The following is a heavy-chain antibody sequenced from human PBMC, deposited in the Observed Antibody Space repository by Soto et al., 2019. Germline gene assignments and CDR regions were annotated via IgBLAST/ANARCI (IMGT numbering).Heavy chain of an antibody. CDR2: ISGSGGST. Sequence: GGSLRLSCASSGFTFSSYAMSLVRQAPGKELEWVSAISGSGGSTYYADSVKGRFTISRDNSKNTLYLQMNSLRAEDTAVYYCAKGYPNYDILTGGFDPWGQGTLVTVSS. J-gene: IGHJ5*02. D-gene: IGHD3-9*01. CDR3: AKGYPNYDILTGGFDP. V-gene: IGHV3-23*01. CDR1: GFTFSSYA.